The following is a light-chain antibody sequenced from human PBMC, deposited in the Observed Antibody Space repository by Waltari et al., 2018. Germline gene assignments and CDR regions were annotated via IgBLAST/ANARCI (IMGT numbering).Light chain of an antibody. V-gene: IGLV2-14*03. Sequence: QSALTPPASVSGSTGPSITIPCTGPSSDVGGYNYVPWYQQHPGKAPKLRIYDVSNRPSGVSNRFAGSKSGNTASLTISGLQAEDEADYYCSSYTSSSTLVFGGGTKLTVL. CDR2: DVS. J-gene: IGLJ2*01. CDR1: SSDVGGYNY. CDR3: SSYTSSSTLV.